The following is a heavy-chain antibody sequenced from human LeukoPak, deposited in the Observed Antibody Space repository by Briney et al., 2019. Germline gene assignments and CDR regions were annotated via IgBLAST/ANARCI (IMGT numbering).Heavy chain of an antibody. CDR3: ARGMGTVTRGYYYYYYGMDV. D-gene: IGHD4-17*01. CDR1: GYTFTSYA. CDR2: INTNTGNP. V-gene: IGHV7-4-1*02. Sequence: ASVKVSCKASGYTFTSYAMHWVRQAPGQELEWMGWINTNTGNPTYAQGFTGRFVFSLDTSVSTAYLQISSLKAEDTAVYYCARGMGTVTRGYYYYYYGMDVWGQGTTVTVSS. J-gene: IGHJ6*02.